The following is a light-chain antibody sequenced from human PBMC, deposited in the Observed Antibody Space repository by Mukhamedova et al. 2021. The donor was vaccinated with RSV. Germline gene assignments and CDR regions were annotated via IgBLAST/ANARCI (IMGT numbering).Light chain of an antibody. J-gene: IGKJ4*01. CDR3: QQYGSSPPLT. CDR2: GAS. V-gene: IGKV3-20*01. Sequence: PGERATLSCRASQSVSSSYLAWYQQKPGQAPRLLIYGASSRATGIPYRFSGSGSGTDFTLTISRLEPEDFAVYYCQQYGSSPPLT. CDR1: QSVSSSY.